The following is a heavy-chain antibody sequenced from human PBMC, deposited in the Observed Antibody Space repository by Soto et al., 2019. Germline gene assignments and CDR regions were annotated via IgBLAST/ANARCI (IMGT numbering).Heavy chain of an antibody. V-gene: IGHV4-31*03. CDR2: IYHSGST. CDR3: AGGRAAAGTGGDY. D-gene: IGHD6-13*01. J-gene: IGHJ4*02. CDR1: GGSISSGGYY. Sequence: QVQLQESGPGLVKPSQTLSLTCTVSGGSISSGGYYWSCIRQHPGKGLEWIGYIYHSGSTYYNPSLKSRVTMSVDTSKNQFALRLSSVTAEDTAVYYCAGGRAAAGTGGDYWGQGTLVSVSS.